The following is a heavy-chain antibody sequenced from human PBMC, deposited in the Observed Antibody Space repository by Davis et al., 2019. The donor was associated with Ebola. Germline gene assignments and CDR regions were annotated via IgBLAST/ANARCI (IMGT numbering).Heavy chain of an antibody. CDR2: IYYSGST. CDR1: GGSISSYY. D-gene: IGHD6-19*01. V-gene: IGHV4-59*01. J-gene: IGHJ6*02. CDR3: AAGIAVAGTGAQLDYYYYGMDV. Sequence: PSETLSLTCTVSGGSISSYYWSWIRQPPGKGLEWIGYIYYSGSTNYNPSLKSRVTISVDTSKNQFSLKLSSVTAADTAVYYCAAGIAVAGTGAQLDYYYYGMDVWGQGTTVTVSS.